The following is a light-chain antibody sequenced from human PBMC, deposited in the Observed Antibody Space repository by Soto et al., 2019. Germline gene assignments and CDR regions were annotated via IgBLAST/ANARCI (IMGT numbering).Light chain of an antibody. CDR2: GAS. Sequence: EIVMTQSPATLSVSPGERATLSCRASQSVGSYLAWYQHKPGQAPRLLIFGASARATDIPARFSGSGSGTEFTLTIDSLQSEDFAVYYCQHYNNWPRTLGQGTKV. V-gene: IGKV3-15*01. CDR1: QSVGSY. J-gene: IGKJ1*01. CDR3: QHYNNWPRT.